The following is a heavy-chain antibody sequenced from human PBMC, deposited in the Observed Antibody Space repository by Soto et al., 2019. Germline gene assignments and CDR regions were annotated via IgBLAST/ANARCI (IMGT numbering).Heavy chain of an antibody. CDR3: VSDRGYGHASVPYS. V-gene: IGHV3-30*03. J-gene: IGHJ4*02. CDR2: ISYDGGLQ. D-gene: IGHD5-18*01. Sequence: QAQLVESGGGVVQPGRSLRLSCAASGFTFSSYGMHWVRQAPGTGLEWVAVISYDGGLQHYADSVKGRFTISRDNSKNMVLLKMNSLSAEDTAVYYCVSDRGYGHASVPYSWGQGTLVSVSS. CDR1: GFTFSSYG.